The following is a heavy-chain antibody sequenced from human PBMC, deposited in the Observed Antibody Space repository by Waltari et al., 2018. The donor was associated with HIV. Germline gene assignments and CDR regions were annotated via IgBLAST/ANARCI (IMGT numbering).Heavy chain of an antibody. J-gene: IGHJ6*02. CDR1: GYTFTSYY. CDR2: INPSGGST. V-gene: IGHV1-46*01. Sequence: QVQLVQSGAEVKKPGASVKVSCKASGYTFTSYYMHWVRQAPGQGLEWMGIINPSGGSTSYAQKVQGRVTMTRDTSTSTVYMELSSLRSEDTAVYYCARVIAAAEAVRPKYGMDVWGQGTTVTVSS. CDR3: ARVIAAAEAVRPKYGMDV. D-gene: IGHD6-13*01.